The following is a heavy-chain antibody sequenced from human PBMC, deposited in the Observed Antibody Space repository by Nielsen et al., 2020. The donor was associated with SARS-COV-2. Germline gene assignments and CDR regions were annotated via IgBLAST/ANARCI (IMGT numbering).Heavy chain of an antibody. V-gene: IGHV3-30*04. J-gene: IGHJ4*02. Sequence: GGSLRLSCAASGFSISDSGMHWVRQAPGKGLEWVSVMSYDGSNKYYADSVKGRFTISKDNSKNTLYLQMNSLRAEDTAVYYCARDRAATPMTALDYWGQGTLVTVSS. D-gene: IGHD2-15*01. CDR2: MSYDGSNK. CDR1: GFSISDSG. CDR3: ARDRAATPMTALDY.